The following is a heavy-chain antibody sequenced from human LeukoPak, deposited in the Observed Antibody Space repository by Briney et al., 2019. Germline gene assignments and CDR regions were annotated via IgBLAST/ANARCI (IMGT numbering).Heavy chain of an antibody. D-gene: IGHD6-19*01. CDR3: ARASSSYSSGWSAEYYYYYMDV. CDR1: GYTLTELS. J-gene: IGHJ6*03. Sequence: ASVKVSCKVSGYTLTELSMHWVRQAPGQGLEWMGWINPNSGGTNYAQKFQGRVTMTRDTSISTAYMELSRLRSDDTAVYYCARASSSYSSGWSAEYYYYYMDVWGKGTTVTVSS. V-gene: IGHV1-2*02. CDR2: INPNSGGT.